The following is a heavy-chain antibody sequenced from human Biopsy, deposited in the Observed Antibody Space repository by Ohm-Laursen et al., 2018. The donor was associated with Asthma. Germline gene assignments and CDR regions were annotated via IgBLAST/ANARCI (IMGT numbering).Heavy chain of an antibody. Sequence: SLRLSCAASGFTFGDYWMSWVRQAPGKGLEWVAAIGVAGTPYYAEFVKGRFTISRDNSQSTLFLQINSLSAEDTAVYYCANTNRRSLTNRMAVSYFDNWGQGTLVTVSS. CDR2: IGVAGTP. V-gene: IGHV3-23*01. CDR3: ANTNRRSLTNRMAVSYFDN. CDR1: GFTFGDYW. J-gene: IGHJ4*02. D-gene: IGHD2-8*01.